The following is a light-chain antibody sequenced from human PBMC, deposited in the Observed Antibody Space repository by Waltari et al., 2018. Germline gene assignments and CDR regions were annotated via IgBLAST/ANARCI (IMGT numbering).Light chain of an antibody. CDR2: DSY. J-gene: IGKJ3*01. V-gene: IGKV3D-15*01. Sequence: EIVMTQSPATLSMSPGERVTLSCRASQSVSSNLAWYQQKPGQAPRLLIYDSYTRAPGIPARFSGSGSGTEFTLTISSLKSEDFAVYYCQQYNNLPSFTFGPGTKVDIK. CDR3: QQYNNLPSFT. CDR1: QSVSSN.